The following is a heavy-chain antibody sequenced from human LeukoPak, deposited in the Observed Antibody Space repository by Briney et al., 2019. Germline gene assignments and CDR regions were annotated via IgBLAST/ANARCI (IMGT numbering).Heavy chain of an antibody. Sequence: SQTLSLTCAISGDSVSSNSAAWNWIRQSPSRGLEWLGRTYYRSKWYNDYAVSVKSRITINPDTSKNQFSLQLNSVTPEDTAVYYCARAACSSTSCFPRRYYYGMDVWGQGTTVTVSS. V-gene: IGHV6-1*01. CDR2: TYYRSKWYN. CDR3: ARAACSSTSCFPRRYYYGMDV. D-gene: IGHD2-2*01. CDR1: GDSVSSNSAA. J-gene: IGHJ6*02.